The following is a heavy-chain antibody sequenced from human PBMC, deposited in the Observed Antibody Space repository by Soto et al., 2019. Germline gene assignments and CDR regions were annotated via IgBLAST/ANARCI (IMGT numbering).Heavy chain of an antibody. V-gene: IGHV4-59*08. Sequence: SETLSLTCTVSGGSISSYYWSWIRQPPGKGLEWIGYIYYSGSTNYNPSLKSRVTISVDTSKNHFSLKLSSVTAADTAVYYCARRYGGDLDYWGQGTLVTVSS. CDR1: GGSISSYY. CDR2: IYYSGST. J-gene: IGHJ4*02. CDR3: ARRYGGDLDY. D-gene: IGHD1-26*01.